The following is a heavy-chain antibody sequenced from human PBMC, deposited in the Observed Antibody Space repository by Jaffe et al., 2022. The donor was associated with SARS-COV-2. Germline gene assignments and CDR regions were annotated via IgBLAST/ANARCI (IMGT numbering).Heavy chain of an antibody. V-gene: IGHV3-20*01. Sequence: EVQLVESGGDVVRPGGSLRLSCEASGFTFDNYGMTWVRQAPGKGLEWVSAINWNAGSTRYADSVKGRFTISRDSAKNSLYLQMNGLRAEDTALYHCARGGIEWYLDVWGRGTLVTVSS. CDR1: GFTFDNYG. CDR2: INWNAGST. D-gene: IGHD3-16*01. J-gene: IGHJ2*01. CDR3: ARGGIEWYLDV.